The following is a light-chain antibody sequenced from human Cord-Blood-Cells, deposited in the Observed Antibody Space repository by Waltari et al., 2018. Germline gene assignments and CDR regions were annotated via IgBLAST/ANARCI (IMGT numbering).Light chain of an antibody. J-gene: IGKJ1*01. Sequence: IQMTQSPSPLLASVGDRVTINCRASQGISNYLAWYQQKPGKVPKLLIYAASTLQSGVPSRFSGSGSGTDFTLTISSLQPEDVATYYCQKYNSAPWTFGQGTKVEIK. CDR3: QKYNSAPWT. V-gene: IGKV1-27*01. CDR2: AAS. CDR1: QGISNY.